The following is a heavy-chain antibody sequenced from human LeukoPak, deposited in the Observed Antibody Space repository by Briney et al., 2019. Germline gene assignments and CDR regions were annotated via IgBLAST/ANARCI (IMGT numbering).Heavy chain of an antibody. CDR3: TRFTPALDFDH. V-gene: IGHV4-59*08. J-gene: IGHJ4*02. CDR1: GGSISNLY. CDR2: IYYTGST. D-gene: IGHD5-18*01. Sequence: SVKLSFNCTVSGGSISNLYWNWIRQPQGKGLKWIGDIYYTGSTNYNPSLRSRVTISVDTSKNQFSLKLNSVTAADTAVYYCTRFTPALDFDHWGQGTLVTVSS.